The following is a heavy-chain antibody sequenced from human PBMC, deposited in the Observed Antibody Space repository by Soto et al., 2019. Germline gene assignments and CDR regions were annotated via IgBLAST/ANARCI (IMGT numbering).Heavy chain of an antibody. D-gene: IGHD2-8*02. Sequence: GGSLRLSCAASGFTFSSYEMNWVRQAPGKGLEWVSDITSTGSTRYYADSVKGRFTISRDNAKNSLYLQMNSLRAEDTAVYYCARGYCTSSACHWNFDYWGQGXLVTVYS. V-gene: IGHV3-48*03. CDR3: ARGYCTSSACHWNFDY. CDR1: GFTFSSYE. J-gene: IGHJ4*02. CDR2: ITSTGSTR.